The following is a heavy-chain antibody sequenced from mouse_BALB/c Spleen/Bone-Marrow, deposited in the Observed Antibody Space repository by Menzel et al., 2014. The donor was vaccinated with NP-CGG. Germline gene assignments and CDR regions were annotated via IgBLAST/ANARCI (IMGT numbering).Heavy chain of an antibody. V-gene: IGHV1S135*01. CDR1: GYAFTSYN. J-gene: IGHJ3*01. CDR2: IDPYNGGT. Sequence: EVKLMESGSELVKPGASVKVSCKASGYAFTSYNMYWVKRSHGKSLEWIGHIDPYNGGTSYNQKFKGKATLTVDKSSRTAYMHLNSLTSEDSAVYYCAREEYGNGFAYWGQGTLVTVSA. D-gene: IGHD2-10*02. CDR3: AREEYGNGFAY.